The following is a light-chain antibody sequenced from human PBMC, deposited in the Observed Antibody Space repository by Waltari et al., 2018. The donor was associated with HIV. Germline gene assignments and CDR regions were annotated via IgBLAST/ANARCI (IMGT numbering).Light chain of an antibody. CDR1: QNIRGY. CDR3: QQTYITPLT. V-gene: IGKV1-39*01. J-gene: IGKJ4*01. CDR2: AAS. Sequence: IQMTKSPSSLSASLGDRGTITCRASQNIRGYLNWYQHKPGKAPKFLIQAASTLQSGVPSRFSGSGSETDFTLTISSLQPEDFASYYCQQTYITPLTFGGGTKVEIK.